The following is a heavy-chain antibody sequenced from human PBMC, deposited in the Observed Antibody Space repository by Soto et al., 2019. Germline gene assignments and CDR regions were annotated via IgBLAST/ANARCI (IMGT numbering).Heavy chain of an antibody. CDR1: GYTFTSYA. D-gene: IGHD2-2*01. J-gene: IGHJ4*02. CDR2: INAGNGNT. Sequence: ASVKVSCKASGYTFTSYAIHWVRQAPGQRLEWMGWINAGNGNTKYSQKFQGRVTITRDTSASTAYMELSSLRSEDTAVYYCARDRRYCSSTSCYDRFDYWGQGTLVTVSS. V-gene: IGHV1-3*01. CDR3: ARDRRYCSSTSCYDRFDY.